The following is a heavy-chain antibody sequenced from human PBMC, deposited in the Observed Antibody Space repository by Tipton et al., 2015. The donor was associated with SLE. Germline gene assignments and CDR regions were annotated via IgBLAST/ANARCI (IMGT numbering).Heavy chain of an antibody. J-gene: IGHJ3*02. CDR2: IFYRGRT. CDR3: ARQRGFTYYSASGSYYNSDAFDI. V-gene: IGHV4-39*07. D-gene: IGHD3-10*01. Sequence: TLSLTCTVSGGSIVTNNYYWGWIRQSPGKGLEWMGSIFYRGRTYDNPSLKSRVSVSIDTSRNRFSLTVRSVTAADTAVYYCARQRGFTYYSASGSYYNSDAFDIWGQGTKVTVSS. CDR1: GGSIVTNNYY.